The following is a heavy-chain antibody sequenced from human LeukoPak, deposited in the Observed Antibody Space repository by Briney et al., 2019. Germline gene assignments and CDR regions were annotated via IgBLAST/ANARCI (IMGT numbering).Heavy chain of an antibody. CDR1: GYTFTGYY. CDR2: INPNSGGT. CDR3: ARDLRDGYKLDAFDI. Sequence: ASVKVSCKASGYTFTGYYMHWVRQAPGQGLEWMGWINPNSGGTNYAQKFQGRVTMTRDTSISTAYMELSRLRSDDTAVYYCARDLRDGYKLDAFDIWGQGTMVTVSS. J-gene: IGHJ3*02. D-gene: IGHD5-24*01. V-gene: IGHV1-2*02.